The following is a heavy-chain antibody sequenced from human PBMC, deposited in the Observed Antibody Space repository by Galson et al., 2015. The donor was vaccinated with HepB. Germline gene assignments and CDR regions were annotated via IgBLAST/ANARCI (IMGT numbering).Heavy chain of an antibody. CDR2: ISANSGNT. Sequence: SVKVSCKASGYTFTTNCISWVRQAPRQGLEWMGWISANSGNTKYAQNLQGRVTLTRDTSTSTAYLELRSLRSDDTDAYYCAGDRDYRFDYWGQGTLVTVSS. CDR3: AGDRDYRFDY. V-gene: IGHV1-18*04. D-gene: IGHD4/OR15-4a*01. J-gene: IGHJ4*02. CDR1: GYTFTTNC.